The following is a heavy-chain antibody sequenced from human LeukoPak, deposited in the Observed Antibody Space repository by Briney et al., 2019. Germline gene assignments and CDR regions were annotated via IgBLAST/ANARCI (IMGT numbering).Heavy chain of an antibody. D-gene: IGHD3-9*01. CDR1: GFTFSSYS. CDR3: ARDYDILTGYYPDAFDI. CDR2: ISSGSGTI. Sequence: GGSLRLSCAASGFTFSSYSMNWVRQAPGKGLEWVSYISSGSGTIYYAVSVKGRFTISRDNAKNSLYLQMNSLRAEDTAVYYCARDYDILTGYYPDAFDIWGQGTMVTVSS. V-gene: IGHV3-48*04. J-gene: IGHJ3*02.